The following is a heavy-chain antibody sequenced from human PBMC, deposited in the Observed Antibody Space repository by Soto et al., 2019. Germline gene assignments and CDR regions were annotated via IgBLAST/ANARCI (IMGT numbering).Heavy chain of an antibody. CDR3: ARVTNYFWSGYPADFDY. CDR2: ISDYNGNT. V-gene: IGHV1-18*01. CDR1: GYTFTSYG. J-gene: IGHJ4*02. D-gene: IGHD3-3*01. Sequence: QVQLVQSGAEVKKPGASVKVSCKASGYTFTSYGISWVRQAPGQGLEWMGWISDYNGNTNYAQKLQGRVPMTTDTSTSTAYMELRSLRSDDTAVYYCARVTNYFWSGYPADFDYWGQGTLVTVSS.